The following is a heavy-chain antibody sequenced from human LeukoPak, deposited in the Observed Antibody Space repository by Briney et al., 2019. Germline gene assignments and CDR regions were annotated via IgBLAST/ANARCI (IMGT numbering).Heavy chain of an antibody. CDR1: GYTFTGYY. J-gene: IGHJ4*02. CDR2: INPNSGGT. CDR3: ASGRQWLVQY. V-gene: IGHV1-2*02. Sequence: GASVKVSCKASGYTFTGYYMHWVRQAPGQGLEWMGWINPNSGGTNYAQKIHGRVTNNKDTSISTAYMELSRLRSDDTAVYYCASGRQWLVQYWGQGTLVTVSS. D-gene: IGHD6-19*01.